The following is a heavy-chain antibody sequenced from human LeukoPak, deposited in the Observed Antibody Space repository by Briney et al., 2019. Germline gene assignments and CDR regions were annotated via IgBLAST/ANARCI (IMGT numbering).Heavy chain of an antibody. Sequence: PSETLSLTCTVSGASISSHYWSWIRQPPGKGLGWVGYIYYRGSTNYNPSLKSRVTISLDTSKNQFSLKLSSVTAADTAVYYCATMVQGVHTYFGSWGQGNLVAVSS. CDR3: ATMVQGVHTYFGS. CDR2: IYYRGST. D-gene: IGHD3-10*01. V-gene: IGHV4-59*11. J-gene: IGHJ4*02. CDR1: GASISSHY.